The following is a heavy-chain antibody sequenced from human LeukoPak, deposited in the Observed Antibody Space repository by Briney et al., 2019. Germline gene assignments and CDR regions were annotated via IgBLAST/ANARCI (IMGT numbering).Heavy chain of an antibody. V-gene: IGHV3-30*03. D-gene: IGHD5-24*01. Sequence: GGSLRLSCAASGFTFSSYAMSWVRQAPGKGLEWVAVISYDGSNKYYADSVKGRFTISRDTSKNTLYLQMHSLRAEDTAVYYCARIMGGYNNFDYWGQGTLVTVSS. CDR1: GFTFSSYA. CDR3: ARIMGGYNNFDY. J-gene: IGHJ4*02. CDR2: ISYDGSNK.